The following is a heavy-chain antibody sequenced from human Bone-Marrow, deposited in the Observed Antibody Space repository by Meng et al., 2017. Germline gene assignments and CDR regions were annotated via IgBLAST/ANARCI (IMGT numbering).Heavy chain of an antibody. J-gene: IGHJ4*02. Sequence: QVQLQDSGPGLVKPSGTLSLTCGVSGASVSSGYWWTWVRQPPGKGLEWIGEFHHSGTTNYNPSLRSRVTISVDTSKNQFSLRLTSVTAADTAVYYCAASPGWWRIDSWGQGTLVTVSS. V-gene: IGHV4-4*02. CDR3: AASPGWWRIDS. CDR1: GASVSSGYW. CDR2: FHHSGTT. D-gene: IGHD6-19*01.